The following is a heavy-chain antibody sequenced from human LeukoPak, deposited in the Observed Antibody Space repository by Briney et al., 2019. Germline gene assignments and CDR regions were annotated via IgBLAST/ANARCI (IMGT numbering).Heavy chain of an antibody. D-gene: IGHD6-19*01. CDR2: ISSSGSTI. CDR3: ATSYSSGWYYFDY. J-gene: IGHJ4*02. Sequence: GGALRLSCAASGFTFSSYEMNWVRQAPGKGLEWVSYISSSGSTIYYADSVKGRFTISRDNAKNSLYLQMNSLRAEDTAVYYCATSYSSGWYYFDYWGQGTLVTVSS. V-gene: IGHV3-48*03. CDR1: GFTFSSYE.